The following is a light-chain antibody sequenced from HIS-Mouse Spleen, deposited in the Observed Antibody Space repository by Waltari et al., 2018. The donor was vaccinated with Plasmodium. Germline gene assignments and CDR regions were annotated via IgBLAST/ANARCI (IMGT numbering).Light chain of an antibody. CDR2: EES. CDR3: YSTDSSGNHRV. V-gene: IGLV3-10*01. J-gene: IGLJ3*02. CDR1: ALPTKY. Sequence: SYELTQPPSVSVSPGQTARITCSGDALPTKYAYWYQQKSGQAPVLVIYEESKRASGIPERFSGSSSGTMATLTISGAQVEDEADYYCYSTDSSGNHRVFGGGTKLTVL.